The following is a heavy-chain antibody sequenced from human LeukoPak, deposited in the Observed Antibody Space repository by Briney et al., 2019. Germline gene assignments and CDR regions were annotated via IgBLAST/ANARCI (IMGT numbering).Heavy chain of an antibody. CDR1: GGSFSGYY. CDR2: INHSGST. Sequence: PSETLSLTCAVYGGSFSGYYWSWIRQPPGKGLEWIGEINHSGSTNYNPSLKSRVTISVDTSKNQFSLKLSSVTAADTAVYYCARGRSIAARRGPIDPWGQGTLVTVSS. CDR3: ARGRSIAARRGPIDP. J-gene: IGHJ5*02. D-gene: IGHD6-6*01. V-gene: IGHV4-34*01.